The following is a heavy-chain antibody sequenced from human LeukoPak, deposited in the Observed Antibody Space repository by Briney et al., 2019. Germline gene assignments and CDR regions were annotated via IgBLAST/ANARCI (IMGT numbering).Heavy chain of an antibody. CDR1: GFTFSSSA. Sequence: GGSLRLSCAASGFTFSSSAMTWVRQAPGKGLEWVSAISGSGGSTYYADSVKGRFTISRDNSKNTLYLQMNSLRAEDTAVYYCAKDRDYGDYPWYFDYWGQGTLVTVSS. V-gene: IGHV3-23*01. J-gene: IGHJ4*02. CDR3: AKDRDYGDYPWYFDY. D-gene: IGHD4-17*01. CDR2: ISGSGGST.